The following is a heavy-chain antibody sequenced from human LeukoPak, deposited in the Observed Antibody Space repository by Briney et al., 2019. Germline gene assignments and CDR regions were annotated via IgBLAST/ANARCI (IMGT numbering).Heavy chain of an antibody. V-gene: IGHV4-59*01. J-gene: IGHJ6*02. CDR1: GGSISNYY. CDR3: AREDPQTTVPEGLDV. Sequence: SETLSLTCTVSGGSISNYYWSWIRQSPVKGLEWIGYIYFSGATNYNPSLKSRVPISVDTSKNQFSLKLSSVTAADTAVYYCAREDPQTTVPEGLDVWGQGTTVTVSS. D-gene: IGHD4-17*01. CDR2: IYFSGAT.